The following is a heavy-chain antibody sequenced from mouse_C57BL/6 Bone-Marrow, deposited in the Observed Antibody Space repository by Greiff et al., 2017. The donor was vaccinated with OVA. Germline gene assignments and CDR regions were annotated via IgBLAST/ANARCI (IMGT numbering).Heavy chain of an antibody. CDR1: GYTFTSYW. CDR3: ARWTTAFDY. J-gene: IGHJ2*01. CDR2: IDPNSGGT. Sequence: QVQLQQPGAELVKPGASVKLSCKASGYTFTSYWMHWVKQRPGRGLEWIGRIDPNSGGTKYNEKFKSKATLPVDKPTSTAYMQLSILTSEDSAVYYCARWTTAFDYWGQGTTLTVSS. D-gene: IGHD1-2*01. V-gene: IGHV1-72*01.